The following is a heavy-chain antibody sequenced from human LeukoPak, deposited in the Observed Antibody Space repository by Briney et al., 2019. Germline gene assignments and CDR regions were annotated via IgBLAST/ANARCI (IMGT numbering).Heavy chain of an antibody. D-gene: IGHD6-13*01. CDR2: IRHDGSNE. CDR3: ASVLIPAAGKYFDY. V-gene: IGHV3-30*02. CDR1: GFLFSDYA. J-gene: IGHJ4*02. Sequence: GGSLRLSCAASGFLFSDYAFHWVRQAPGKGLEWVALIRHDGSNEYYADSVKGRFTTSRDNSKNTLYLQMNSLRAEDTAVYYCASVLIPAAGKYFDYWGQGTLVTVSS.